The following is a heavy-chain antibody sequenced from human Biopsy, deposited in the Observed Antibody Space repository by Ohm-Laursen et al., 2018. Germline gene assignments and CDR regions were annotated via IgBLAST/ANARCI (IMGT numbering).Heavy chain of an antibody. CDR3: VRGVDYYDPYHYYALDV. Sequence: GTLSLTCSVSGGLNSNYYWSWVRQSAGKGLEWIGEINHSGRTNYNPSLKSRVTISVDTSKNQFSLKVRSVTAADTAVYYCVRGVDYYDPYHYYALDVWGQGTTVTVSS. J-gene: IGHJ6*02. CDR1: GGLNSNYY. CDR2: INHSGRT. V-gene: IGHV4-34*01. D-gene: IGHD3-22*01.